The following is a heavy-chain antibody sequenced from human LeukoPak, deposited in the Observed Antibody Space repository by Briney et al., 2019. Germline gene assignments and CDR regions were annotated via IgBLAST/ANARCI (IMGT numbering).Heavy chain of an antibody. D-gene: IGHD6-13*01. J-gene: IGHJ4*02. CDR1: GFTVSSSF. V-gene: IGHV3-53*01. CDR3: ARDDRTVVPGTFDN. Sequence: LSGGSLRLSCAASGFTVSSSFMSWVRQAPGTGLQWVSVIYRDGTTYYADSVRGRFTISGDNSKNTLYLQMNSLRVEDTAVYYCARDDRTVVPGTFDNWGQGTLVTVSS. CDR2: IYRDGTT.